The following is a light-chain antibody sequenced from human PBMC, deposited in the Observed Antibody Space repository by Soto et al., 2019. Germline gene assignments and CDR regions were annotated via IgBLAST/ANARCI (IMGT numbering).Light chain of an antibody. V-gene: IGKV3-15*01. J-gene: IGKJ1*01. CDR2: GAS. CDR3: QQYNNWPWT. CDR1: QSVSSN. Sequence: EIVMTQSPATLSVSPGERATLSCRASQSVSSNLAWYQQKPGQAPRLLIYGASTRATGIPARFGGSRSGTEITLTISSLQSEDFAVYYCQQYNNWPWTFGQGTKVEIK.